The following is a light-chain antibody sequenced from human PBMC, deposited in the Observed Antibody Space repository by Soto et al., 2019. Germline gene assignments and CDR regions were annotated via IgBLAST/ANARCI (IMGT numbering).Light chain of an antibody. CDR2: DAS. V-gene: IGKV3-20*01. Sequence: EIVLTQSPCTLSSSPGERATISCRASQVVSSNSLAWYQQKRGQAPRLLFHDASSRATGIPDRFSGSGSGTDFTLTISRLEPEDFAVYYCQQYAGSPRTFGQGTKVEVK. CDR1: QVVSSNS. CDR3: QQYAGSPRT. J-gene: IGKJ1*01.